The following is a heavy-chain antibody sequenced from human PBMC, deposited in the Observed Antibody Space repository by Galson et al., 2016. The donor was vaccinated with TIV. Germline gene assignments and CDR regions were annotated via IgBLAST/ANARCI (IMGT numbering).Heavy chain of an antibody. CDR1: GGTFSSYD. V-gene: IGHV1-69*04. D-gene: IGHD3-3*02. CDR2: INPAVGLI. J-gene: IGHJ4*01. CDR3: SSASHLVPTVHHY. Sequence: SVKVSCKASGGTFSSYDISWLRQIPGQGFEWMGRINPAVGLIKYAERFQGRFTITAAYMELSSLRSEDTAVYYCSSASHLVPTVHHYWGHGTLVTVSS.